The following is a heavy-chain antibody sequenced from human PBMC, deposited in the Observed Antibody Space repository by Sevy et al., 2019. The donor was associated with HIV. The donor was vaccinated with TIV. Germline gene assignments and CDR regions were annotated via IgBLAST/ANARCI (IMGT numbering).Heavy chain of an antibody. Sequence: GGSLRLSCAASGFSLSDHYMDWVRQAPGKGLEWIGRTRNKVNSYNTEYAASVKGRFTISRDDSKNSLYLEMNSLKTEDTAVYYCIRPLVGATRGFEHWGQGTLVTVSS. CDR1: GFSLSDHY. CDR2: TRNKVNSYNT. J-gene: IGHJ4*02. CDR3: IRPLVGATRGFEH. D-gene: IGHD1-26*01. V-gene: IGHV3-72*01.